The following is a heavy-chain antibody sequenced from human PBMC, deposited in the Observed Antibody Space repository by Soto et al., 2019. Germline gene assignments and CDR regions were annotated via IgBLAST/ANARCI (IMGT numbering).Heavy chain of an antibody. Sequence: SETLSLTCTVSGGSMSSYYWSWIRQSPGKRLEWIGYIYFSGSTNYNPSLKSRVTISGDTSKNQFSLKLTSVTAADTAVYYCARVEYSGYPRIWGQGTLVTVSS. CDR1: GGSMSSYY. V-gene: IGHV4-59*01. CDR2: IYFSGST. J-gene: IGHJ4*02. D-gene: IGHD5-12*01. CDR3: ARVEYSGYPRI.